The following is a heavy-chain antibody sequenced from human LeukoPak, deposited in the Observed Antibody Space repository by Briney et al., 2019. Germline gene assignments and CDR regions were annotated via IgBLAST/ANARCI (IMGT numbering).Heavy chain of an antibody. J-gene: IGHJ6*02. V-gene: IGHV1-2*04. CDR3: ARDLWFGEEKPYYYYYGMDV. D-gene: IGHD3-10*01. CDR1: GYTFTGYY. Sequence: ASVKVSCKASGYTFTGYYMHWVRQAPGQGLEWMGWINPNSGGTNYAQKFQGWVTMTRDTSISTAYMELSRLRSDDTAVYYCARDLWFGEEKPYYYYYGMDVWGQGTTVTVSS. CDR2: INPNSGGT.